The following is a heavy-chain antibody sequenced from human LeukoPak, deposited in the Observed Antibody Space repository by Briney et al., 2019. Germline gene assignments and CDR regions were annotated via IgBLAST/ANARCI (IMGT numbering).Heavy chain of an antibody. CDR2: ISSSSSYI. J-gene: IGHJ4*02. V-gene: IGHV3-21*01. CDR3: ARDLGSGSYLYYFDY. CDR1: GFTFSSYS. Sequence: GGSLRLSCAASGFTFSSYSMNWVRQAPGKGLEWVSSISSSSSYIYYADSVKGRFTISRDNAKNSLYLQMNSLRAEDTAVYYCARDLGSGSYLYYFDYWGQGTLVTVSS. D-gene: IGHD3-10*01.